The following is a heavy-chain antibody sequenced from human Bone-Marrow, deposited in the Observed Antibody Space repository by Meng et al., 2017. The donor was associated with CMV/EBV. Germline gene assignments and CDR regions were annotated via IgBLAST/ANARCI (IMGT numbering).Heavy chain of an antibody. CDR3: ARTTDGYNFLDYFDY. D-gene: IGHD5-24*01. J-gene: IGHJ4*02. CDR2: IHPGDSDT. V-gene: IGHV5-51*01. CDR1: GYSFASHW. Sequence: KVSCKASGYSFASHWIGWVRQMPGKGLEWMGIIHPGDSDTRYRPPFQGQVTISADKSITTAYLQWSSLKASDTAMYYCARTTDGYNFLDYFDYWGQGTLVTVS.